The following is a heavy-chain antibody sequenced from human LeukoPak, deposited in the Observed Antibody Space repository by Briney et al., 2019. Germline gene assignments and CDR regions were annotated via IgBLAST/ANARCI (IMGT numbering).Heavy chain of an antibody. V-gene: IGHV3-11*06. CDR3: ARLHSTAAAGTYDY. CDR2: ISSDSSYT. Sequence: GGSLRLSCAASGFIFSDYYMTWIRQAPGKGLEWISYISSDSSYTRYADSVKGRFTVSRDNAKNSLYLQMNSLRAEDTAVYYCARLHSTAAAGTYDYWGQGTLVTVSS. D-gene: IGHD6-13*01. CDR1: GFIFSDYY. J-gene: IGHJ4*02.